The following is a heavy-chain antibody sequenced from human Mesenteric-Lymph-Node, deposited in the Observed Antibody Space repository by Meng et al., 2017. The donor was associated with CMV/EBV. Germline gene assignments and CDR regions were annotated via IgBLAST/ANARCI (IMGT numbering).Heavy chain of an antibody. V-gene: IGHV1-8*03. Sequence: ASVKVSCKASGYTFTSYDINWVRQATGQGLEWMGWMNPNSGNTGYAQKFQGRVTITTDTSTSTAYMELRSLRSDDTAVYYCARYNDRYSSGWYEGDYYYGMDVWGQGTTVTVSS. CDR2: MNPNSGNT. CDR3: ARYNDRYSSGWYEGDYYYGMDV. J-gene: IGHJ6*02. CDR1: GYTFTSYD. D-gene: IGHD6-19*01.